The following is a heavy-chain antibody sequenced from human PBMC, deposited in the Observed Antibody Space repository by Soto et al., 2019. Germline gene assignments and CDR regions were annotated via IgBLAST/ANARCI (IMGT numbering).Heavy chain of an antibody. Sequence: SVKVSCKASGGSFSTSSINWVRQAPGQRPEWMANILPIFGTANYAQKFQGRVTMTRDTSTSTVYMELSSLRSEDTAVYYCAREEDILTGYYPNYGMDVWGQGTTVTVSS. CDR2: ILPIFGTA. CDR1: GGSFSTSS. D-gene: IGHD3-9*01. CDR3: AREEDILTGYYPNYGMDV. J-gene: IGHJ6*02. V-gene: IGHV1-69*05.